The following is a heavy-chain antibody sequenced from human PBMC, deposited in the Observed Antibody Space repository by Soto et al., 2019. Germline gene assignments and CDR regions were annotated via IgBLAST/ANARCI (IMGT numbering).Heavy chain of an antibody. Sequence: PSETLSLTCTFSAVSVSGGKLYWKWIRQPPGKGLEWIGYIYLSGRTNYNPSLKSRVTISIDTSKNQFSLKLTSATAADTAVYYCSRDVDFGEEDVWGQGTTVTFSS. CDR3: SRDVDFGEEDV. D-gene: IGHD4-17*01. V-gene: IGHV4-61*01. CDR1: AVSVSGGKLY. CDR2: IYLSGRT. J-gene: IGHJ6*02.